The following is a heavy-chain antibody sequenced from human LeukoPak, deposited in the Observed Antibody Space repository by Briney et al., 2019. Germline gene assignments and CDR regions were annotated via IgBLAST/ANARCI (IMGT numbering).Heavy chain of an antibody. CDR2: ISYDGSKK. V-gene: IGHV3-30*03. CDR1: GFIFSSYS. CDR3: ARELHRRHDAFDI. D-gene: IGHD1-14*01. J-gene: IGHJ3*02. Sequence: GGSLRLSCAASGFIFSSYSMHWVRQPPGKGLEWVAVISYDGSKKYYADSVKGRFTISRDNSKNTLYLQMNSLRAEDTAVYYCARELHRRHDAFDIWDQGTMVTVSS.